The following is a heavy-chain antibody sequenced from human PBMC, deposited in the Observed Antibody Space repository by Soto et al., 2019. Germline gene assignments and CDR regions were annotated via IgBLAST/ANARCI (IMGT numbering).Heavy chain of an antibody. CDR1: GYNFTNYC. D-gene: IGHD3-22*01. CDR2: IYPCDSDT. V-gene: IGHV5-51*01. Sequence: PGESLKISCKGSGYNFTNYCIAWVRQMPWKGLEWMGIIYPCDSDTRYSPSFEGQVTISADKSISTAYLQWSSLKASDTAMYYCARVDYYDSSGYYSLMDVWGQGTTVTVSS. J-gene: IGHJ6*02. CDR3: ARVDYYDSSGYYSLMDV.